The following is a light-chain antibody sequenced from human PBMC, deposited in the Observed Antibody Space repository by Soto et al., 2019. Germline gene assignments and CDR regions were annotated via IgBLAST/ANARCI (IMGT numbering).Light chain of an antibody. CDR2: AAS. V-gene: IGKV3-15*01. Sequence: EIVMTQSPATLSVSPGERATLSCRASQSVSINLAWYQQKLGQAPRLLIYAASTRATGIPARFSGSGSGTECTLTISSLQSEDFAVYYCQQYNNWPTFGPGTKVDIK. J-gene: IGKJ3*01. CDR1: QSVSIN. CDR3: QQYNNWPT.